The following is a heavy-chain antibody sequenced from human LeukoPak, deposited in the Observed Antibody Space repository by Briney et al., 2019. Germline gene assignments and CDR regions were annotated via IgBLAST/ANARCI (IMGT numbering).Heavy chain of an antibody. CDR1: GFTFSTYA. CDR3: TTDTSDYYYGMDV. CDR2: FSGSGGGT. V-gene: IGHV3-23*01. D-gene: IGHD5-18*01. J-gene: IGHJ6*02. Sequence: GGSLRLSCAASGFTFSTYAMSWVRQAPGKGLEWVSGFSGSGGGTYYANSVKGRFTISRDNAKNTLYLQMNSLKTEDTAVYYCTTDTSDYYYGMDVWGQGTTVTVSS.